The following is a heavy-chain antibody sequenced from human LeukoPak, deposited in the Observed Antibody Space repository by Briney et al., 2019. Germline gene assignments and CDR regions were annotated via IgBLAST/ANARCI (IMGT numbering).Heavy chain of an antibody. J-gene: IGHJ4*02. CDR1: GGSISSYY. V-gene: IGHV4-59*01. CDR2: IYYSGST. D-gene: IGHD2-15*01. Sequence: SETLSPTCTVSGGSISSYYWSWIRQPPGKGLGWIGYIYYSGSTNYNPSLKSRVTISVDTSKNQFSLKLSSVTAADTAVYYCARAYCSGGSCYSPRTFDYWGQGTLVTVSS. CDR3: ARAYCSGGSCYSPRTFDY.